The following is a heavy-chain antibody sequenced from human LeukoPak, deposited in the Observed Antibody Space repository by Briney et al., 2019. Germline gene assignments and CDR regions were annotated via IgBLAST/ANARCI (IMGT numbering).Heavy chain of an antibody. CDR3: ASGGVAGNFDY. CDR2: MNRNSGNT. V-gene: IGHV1-8*01. J-gene: IGHJ4*02. CDR1: GYTFTSYD. Sequence: ASVKVSCKASGYTFTSYDINWVRQATGQGLEWMGGMNRNSGNTCYAEKFQGRVTMTRNNSISTSYMELSSLRSEDTAVYYCASGGVAGNFDYWGQGTLVTVSS. D-gene: IGHD6-19*01.